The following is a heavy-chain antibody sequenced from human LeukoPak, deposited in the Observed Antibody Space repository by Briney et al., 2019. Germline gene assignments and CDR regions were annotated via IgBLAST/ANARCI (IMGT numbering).Heavy chain of an antibody. J-gene: IGHJ6*03. V-gene: IGHV1-69*06. CDR1: GGTFSSYA. CDR2: IIPIFGTA. CDR3: ARVPRITMVRGVIIGPRGAYYYYYMDV. D-gene: IGHD3-10*01. Sequence: ASVKVSCKASGGTFSSYAISWVRQAPGQGLEWMGGIIPIFGTANYAQKFQGRVTITADKSTSTAYMELSSLRSEDTAVYYCARVPRITMVRGVIIGPRGAYYYYYMDVWGQGTLVTVSS.